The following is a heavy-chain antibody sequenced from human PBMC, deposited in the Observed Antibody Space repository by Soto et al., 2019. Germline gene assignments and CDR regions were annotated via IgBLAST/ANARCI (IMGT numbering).Heavy chain of an antibody. V-gene: IGHV3-64D*08. D-gene: IGHD3-3*01. CDR3: VKGGGNNFWDWSGP. CDR1: GFTFRGYA. J-gene: IGHJ5*02. CDR2: ISINGGSSNGGST. Sequence: GGSLRLSCSASGFTFRGYAMHWVRQAPGKGLEYVSGISINGGSSNGGSTYYADSVKGRFTISRDNSKNTLYLQMSSLRAEDTAVYYCVKGGGNNFWDWSGPWGRGTLVTVSS.